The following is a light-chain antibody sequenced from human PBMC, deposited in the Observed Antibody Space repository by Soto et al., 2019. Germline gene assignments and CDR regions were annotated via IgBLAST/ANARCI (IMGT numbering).Light chain of an antibody. CDR1: QSVSSSY. CDR3: QQYGSSPPA. J-gene: IGKJ1*01. Sequence: EIVLTQSPVTLSLSPGERATLSCSASQSVSSSYLAWYQQKPGQAPRLLIYGASSRATGIPDRFSGSGSGTDFTLTISRLEPEDFAVYYCQQYGSSPPAFGQGTKVDIK. CDR2: GAS. V-gene: IGKV3-20*01.